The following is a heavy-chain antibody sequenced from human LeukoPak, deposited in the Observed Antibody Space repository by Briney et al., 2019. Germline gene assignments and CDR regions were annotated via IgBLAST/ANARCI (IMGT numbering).Heavy chain of an antibody. J-gene: IGHJ4*02. Sequence: SETLSLTCTVSGGSISSYYWSWIRQPPGKGLEWIGYIYTGGSTNYNPSLKSRVTISVDTSKNQFSLKLSSVTAADTAVYYCARLYVGATMSTFDYWGQGTLVTVSS. D-gene: IGHD1-26*01. V-gene: IGHV4-4*09. CDR2: IYTGGST. CDR1: GGSISSYY. CDR3: ARLYVGATMSTFDY.